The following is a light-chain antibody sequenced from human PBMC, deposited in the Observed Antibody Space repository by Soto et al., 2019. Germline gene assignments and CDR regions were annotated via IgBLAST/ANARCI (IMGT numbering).Light chain of an antibody. Sequence: VLTQSPVTLSLSPGDRATLSCRGSQSVSSYLAWYQQKPGQAPRLLIYDAYNRATGIPARSSGSGSGTDFTLTISSLEPEDFAVYYCQQSSNWPLLTFGGGTKVDIK. CDR2: DAY. CDR3: QQSSNWPLLT. V-gene: IGKV3-11*01. CDR1: QSVSSY. J-gene: IGKJ4*01.